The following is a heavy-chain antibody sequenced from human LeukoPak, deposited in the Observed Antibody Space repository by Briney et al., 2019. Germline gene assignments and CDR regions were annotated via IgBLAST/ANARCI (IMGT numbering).Heavy chain of an antibody. J-gene: IGHJ4*02. CDR2: IYISGST. Sequence: PLETLSLTCTVSGGSISSNYWSWIRQPAGKGLEWIGRIYISGSTNYNPSLKSRVTMSLDTSKSQFSLKLNSVTAADTAVYYCVRFSDSSGYYYERPLDYWGQGTLVTVSS. D-gene: IGHD3-22*01. V-gene: IGHV4-4*07. CDR1: GGSISSNY. CDR3: VRFSDSSGYYYERPLDY.